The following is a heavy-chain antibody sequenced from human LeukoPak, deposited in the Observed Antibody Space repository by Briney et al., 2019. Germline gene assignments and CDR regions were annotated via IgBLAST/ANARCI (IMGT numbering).Heavy chain of an antibody. V-gene: IGHV4-59*01. CDR2: VYYSGGT. D-gene: IGHD2-15*01. J-gene: IGHJ6*02. CDR1: GGSFSGYY. CDR3: ARDRSWPGYYYGMDV. Sequence: SETLSLTCAVYGGSFSGYYWSWIRQPPGKGLEWIGYVYYSGGTNYNPSLQSRVTISVDMSKNQFSLKLSSVTAADTAMYYCARDRSWPGYYYGMDVWGQGTTVTVSS.